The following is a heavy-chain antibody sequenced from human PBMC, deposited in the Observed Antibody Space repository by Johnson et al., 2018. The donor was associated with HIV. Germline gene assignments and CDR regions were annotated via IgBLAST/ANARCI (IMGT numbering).Heavy chain of an antibody. V-gene: IGHV3-30*18. J-gene: IGHJ3*01. CDR1: GFPFSSYG. Sequence: QEKLVESGGGAVQPGRSLRLSCAASGFPFSSYGMHWVRQAPGKGLEWVAVISSDGSDKYYADSVKGRFTISRDNSKNTLYLQMNSLRIDDTGVYYCAKDLGAAELTPDVFDLWGQGTMVTVSS. CDR2: ISSDGSDK. CDR3: AKDLGAAELTPDVFDL. D-gene: IGHD1-7*01.